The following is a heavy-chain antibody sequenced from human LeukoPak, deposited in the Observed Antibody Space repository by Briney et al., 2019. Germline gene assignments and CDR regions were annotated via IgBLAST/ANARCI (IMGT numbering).Heavy chain of an antibody. V-gene: IGHV1-69*13. CDR1: GGTFSSYA. D-gene: IGHD6-13*01. J-gene: IGHJ6*02. CDR3: ASTPLIVIAAAGTYYYYYGMDV. CDR2: IIPIFGTA. Sequence: GASVKVSCKASGGTFSSYAISWVRQAPGQGLEWMGGIIPIFGTANYAQKFQGRVTITADESTSTAYMELSSLRSEDTAVYYCASTPLIVIAAAGTYYYYYGMDVRGQGTTVTVSS.